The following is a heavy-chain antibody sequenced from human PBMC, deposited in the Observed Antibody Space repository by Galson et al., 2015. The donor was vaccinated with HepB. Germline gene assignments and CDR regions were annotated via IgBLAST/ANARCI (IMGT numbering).Heavy chain of an antibody. CDR1: GGTFSSYA. J-gene: IGHJ4*02. CDR3: ARSPLDMVATIWGLGFIYFDY. D-gene: IGHD5-12*01. V-gene: IGHV1-69*06. CDR2: IIPIFGTA. Sequence: SVKVSCKASGGTFSSYAISWVRQAPGQGLEWMGGIIPIFGTANYAQKFQGRVTITADKSTSTAYMELSSLRSEDTAVYYCARSPLDMVATIWGLGFIYFDYWGQGTLVTVSS.